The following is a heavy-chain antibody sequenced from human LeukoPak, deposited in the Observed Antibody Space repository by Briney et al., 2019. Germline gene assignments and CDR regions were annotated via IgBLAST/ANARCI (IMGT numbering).Heavy chain of an antibody. J-gene: IGHJ4*02. CDR2: ISYDGSNK. Sequence: QPGRSLRLSCAASGFTFSSYGMHWVRQAPGKGLEWVAVISYDGSNKYYADSVKGRFTISRDNSKNTLYLQMNSLRAEDTAVYYCAKEATYYDILTGGIFVDYWGQGTLVTVSS. D-gene: IGHD3-9*01. CDR1: GFTFSSYG. CDR3: AKEATYYDILTGGIFVDY. V-gene: IGHV3-30*18.